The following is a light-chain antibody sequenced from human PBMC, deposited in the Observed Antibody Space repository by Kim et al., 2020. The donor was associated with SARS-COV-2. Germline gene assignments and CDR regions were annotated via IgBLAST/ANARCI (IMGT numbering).Light chain of an antibody. V-gene: IGLV2-14*03. Sequence: QSALTQPASVSGSPGQSITISCAGTSSDVGGYNYVSWYQQHPGKAPILMIYDVTNRPSGVSNRFSGSKSGNTASLTISGLQAEDEADYYCFSYTSSSTWVFGGGTRLTVL. CDR3: FSYTSSSTWV. J-gene: IGLJ3*02. CDR1: SSDVGGYNY. CDR2: DVT.